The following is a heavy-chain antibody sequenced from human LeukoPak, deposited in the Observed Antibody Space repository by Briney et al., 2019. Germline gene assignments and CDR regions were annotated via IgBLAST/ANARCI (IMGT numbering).Heavy chain of an antibody. CDR1: GFTFSGYA. V-gene: IGHV3-23*01. J-gene: IGHJ6*03. CDR2: ISGSGGST. Sequence: PGGSLRLSCVASGFTFSGYAMTWVRQTPGKGLEWVSSISGSGGSTYYADSVRCRYTISRDNSKNTLYVQMNSLRAEDTAVYYCAKGSRATAPYYYYYMDVWGKGTTVTVSS. CDR3: AKGSRATAPYYYYYMDV. D-gene: IGHD5-12*01.